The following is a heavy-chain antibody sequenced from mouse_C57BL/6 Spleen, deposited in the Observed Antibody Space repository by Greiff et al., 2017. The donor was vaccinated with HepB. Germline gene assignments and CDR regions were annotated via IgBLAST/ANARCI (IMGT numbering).Heavy chain of an antibody. D-gene: IGHD1-1*01. CDR1: GYTFTSYW. CDR2: IHPNSGST. CDR3: ARSNYGSSYDMDY. Sequence: VQLQQPGAELVKPGASVKLSCKASGYTFTSYWMHWVKQRPGQGLEWIGMIHPNSGSTNYNEKFKSKATLTADKSSSTAYMQLSSLTSEDSAVYYCARSNYGSSYDMDYWGQGTSVTVSS. J-gene: IGHJ2*02. V-gene: IGHV1-64*01.